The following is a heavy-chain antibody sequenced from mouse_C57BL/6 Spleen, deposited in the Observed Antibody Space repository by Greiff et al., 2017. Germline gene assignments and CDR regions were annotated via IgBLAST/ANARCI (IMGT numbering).Heavy chain of an antibody. D-gene: IGHD1-1*01. V-gene: IGHV1-54*01. CDR3: ARDLSYYYGSSAFDY. Sequence: QVQLQQSGAELVRPGTSVKVSCKASGYAFTNYLIEWVKQRPGQGLEWIGVINPGSGGTNYNEKFKGKATLTADKSSSTAYMQLSNLTSEDSAVYFCARDLSYYYGSSAFDYWGQGTTLTVSS. J-gene: IGHJ2*01. CDR2: INPGSGGT. CDR1: GYAFTNYL.